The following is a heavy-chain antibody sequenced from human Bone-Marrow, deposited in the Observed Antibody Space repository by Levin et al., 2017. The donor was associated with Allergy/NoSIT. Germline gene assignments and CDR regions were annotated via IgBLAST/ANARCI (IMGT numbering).Heavy chain of an antibody. V-gene: IGHV6-1*01. D-gene: IGHD3-9*01. CDR3: ARVEYDILTGYHEAGGSGYYYGLDV. J-gene: IGHJ6*02. CDR2: TYYRSKWYS. Sequence: SETLSLTCDISGDSVSSNSAAWNWIRQSPSRGLEWLGRTYYRSKWYSDYALSVKSRITITADRSKNQFSLQLNSVTPEDTAVYYCARVEYDILTGYHEAGGSGYYYGLDVWGQGTTVTISS. CDR1: GDSVSSNSAA.